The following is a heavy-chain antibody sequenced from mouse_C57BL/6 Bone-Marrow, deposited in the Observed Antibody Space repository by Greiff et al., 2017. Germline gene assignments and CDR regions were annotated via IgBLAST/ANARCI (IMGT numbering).Heavy chain of an antibody. CDR1: GFNIKDDY. V-gene: IGHV14-4*01. CDR3: TTGGYYVFAY. J-gene: IGHJ3*01. D-gene: IGHD2-3*01. CDR2: IDPENGDT. Sequence: EVKLMESGAELVRPGASVKLSCTASGFNIKDDYMHWVKQRPEQGLEWIGWIDPENGDTEYASKFQGKATITADTSSNTAYLQLSSLTSEDTAVYYGTTGGYYVFAYWGQGTLVTVSA.